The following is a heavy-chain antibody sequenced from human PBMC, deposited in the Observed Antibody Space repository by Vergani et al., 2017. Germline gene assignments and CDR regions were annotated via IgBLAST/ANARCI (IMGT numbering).Heavy chain of an antibody. CDR3: ARDLRVTTDAFDI. CDR1: GGSFSGYY. Sequence: QVQLQQWGAGLLKPSETLSLTCAVYGGSFSGYYWSWIRQPPGKGLEWIGYIYYSGSTYYNPSLKSRVTISVDTSKNQFSLKLSSVTAADTAVYYCARDLRVTTDAFDIWGQGTMVTVSS. D-gene: IGHD4-17*01. V-gene: IGHV4-34*01. J-gene: IGHJ3*02. CDR2: IYYSGST.